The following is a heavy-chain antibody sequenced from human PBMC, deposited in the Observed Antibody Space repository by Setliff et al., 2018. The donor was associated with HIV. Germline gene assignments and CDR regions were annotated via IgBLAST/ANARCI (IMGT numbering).Heavy chain of an antibody. CDR3: ARGVSYLDY. Sequence: GGSLRFSCAASGFTFSSYGMHWVRQAPGKGLEWVAVISKDGSNKYYADSVKGRFTISRDNAKNSLYLQMNSLRAEDTAVYYCARGVSYLDYWGQGTLVTVSS. V-gene: IGHV3-30*03. CDR2: ISKDGSNK. CDR1: GFTFSSYG. J-gene: IGHJ4*02. D-gene: IGHD3-3*01.